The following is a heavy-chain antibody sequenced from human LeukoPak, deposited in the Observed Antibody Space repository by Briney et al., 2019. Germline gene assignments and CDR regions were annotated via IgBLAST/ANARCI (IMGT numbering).Heavy chain of an antibody. CDR3: ARFSGSDWNIYYFDY. CDR2: AYPGDSET. V-gene: IGHV5-51*01. Sequence: GESLKISCKGSGYSFSSDWIGWVRQMPGKGLECMGIAYPGDSETRYSPSFQGQVTISADKSINTAYLQWSSLKASDTAIYYCARFSGSDWNIYYFDYWGQGTLVTVSS. J-gene: IGHJ4*02. CDR1: GYSFSSDW. D-gene: IGHD6-19*01.